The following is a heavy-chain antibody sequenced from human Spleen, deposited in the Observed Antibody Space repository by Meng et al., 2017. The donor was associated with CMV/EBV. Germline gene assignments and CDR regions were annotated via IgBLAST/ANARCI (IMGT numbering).Heavy chain of an antibody. CDR3: ARFDMDVEGYYGMDV. V-gene: IGHV4-59*01. D-gene: IGHD2-15*01. Sequence: SETLSLTCTASGGSISAYYWSWIRQPPGKGLEWIGYIHYSGSTNYNPSLKSRLTISVDTSKNQFSLKLTSVTAADTAVYYCARFDMDVEGYYGMDVWGQGTTVTVSS. J-gene: IGHJ6*02. CDR2: IHYSGST. CDR1: GGSISAYY.